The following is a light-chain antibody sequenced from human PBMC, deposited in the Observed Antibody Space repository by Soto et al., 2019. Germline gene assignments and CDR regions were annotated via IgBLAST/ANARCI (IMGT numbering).Light chain of an antibody. V-gene: IGKV1-39*01. Sequence: DIQMTQSPSSLSASVGDRVTITCRASQNIDRYLNWYQQKPGKAPQPLIYAASTLHSGVPSRFSGSGSGTDFTLTISSLQPEDSAIYYCQQSHNKWTFGQGTRVELK. CDR1: QNIDRY. CDR3: QQSHNKWT. CDR2: AAS. J-gene: IGKJ1*01.